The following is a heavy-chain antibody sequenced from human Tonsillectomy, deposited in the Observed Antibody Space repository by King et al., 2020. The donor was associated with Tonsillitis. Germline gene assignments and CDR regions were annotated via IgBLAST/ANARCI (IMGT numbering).Heavy chain of an antibody. D-gene: IGHD6-13*01. CDR3: AKVITGYSSSWLFDY. Sequence: VQLVESGGGVVQPGRSLRLSCAASGFTFSSYGMHWVRQAPGKGLEWVAVISYDGSNKYYADFVKGRFTISRDNSKNTLYLQMNSLRAEDTAVYYCAKVITGYSSSWLFDYWGQGTLVTVSS. CDR2: ISYDGSNK. CDR1: GFTFSSYG. J-gene: IGHJ4*02. V-gene: IGHV3-30*18.